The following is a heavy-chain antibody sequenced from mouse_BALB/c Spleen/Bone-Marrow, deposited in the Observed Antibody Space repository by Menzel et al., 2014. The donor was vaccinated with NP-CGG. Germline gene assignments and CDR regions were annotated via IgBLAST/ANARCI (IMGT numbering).Heavy chain of an antibody. J-gene: IGHJ4*01. Sequence: QVQLRQPGAELVKPGASVKLSCKASGYTFTSYWMHWVKQRPGQGLEWIGEINPSNGRTNYNEKFKSKATLTVDKSSSTAYMQLSSLTSEDSAVYYCAREGNYYGSIAMDYWGQGTSVTVSS. CDR3: AREGNYYGSIAMDY. V-gene: IGHV1S81*02. CDR2: INPSNGRT. D-gene: IGHD1-1*01. CDR1: GYTFTSYW.